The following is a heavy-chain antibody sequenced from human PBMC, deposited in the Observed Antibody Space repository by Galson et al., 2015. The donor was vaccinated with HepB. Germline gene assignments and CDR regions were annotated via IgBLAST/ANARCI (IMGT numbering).Heavy chain of an antibody. CDR3: ARGGYGLFDY. Sequence: SLRLSCAASGFTFSSYAMHWVRQAPGEGLEYVSAISSNGGSTYYANSVKGRFTISRDNSKNTLYLQMGSLRAEDMAVYYCARGGYGLFDYWGQGTLVTVSS. CDR1: GFTFSSYA. CDR2: ISSNGGST. V-gene: IGHV3-64*01. J-gene: IGHJ4*02. D-gene: IGHD4-17*01.